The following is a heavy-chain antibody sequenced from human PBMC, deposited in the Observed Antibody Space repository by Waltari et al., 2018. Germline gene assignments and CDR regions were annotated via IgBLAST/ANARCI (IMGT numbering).Heavy chain of an antibody. V-gene: IGHV4-34*01. J-gene: IGHJ6*03. D-gene: IGHD1-7*01. CDR2: INHSGSP. CDR3: ARENRVYNWNYVGYYYYYMDV. CDR1: GGSFSGYY. Sequence: QVQLQQWGAGLLKPSETLSLTCAVYGGSFSGYYWSWIRQPPGKGLEWIGEINHSGSPNYNPPLKSRATISVATSKNQFSLKLSSVTAADTAVYYCARENRVYNWNYVGYYYYYMDVWGKGTTVTVSS.